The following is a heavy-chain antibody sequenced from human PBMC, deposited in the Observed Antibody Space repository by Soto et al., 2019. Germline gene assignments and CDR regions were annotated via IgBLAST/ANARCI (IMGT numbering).Heavy chain of an antibody. V-gene: IGHV4-34*01. D-gene: IGHD2-21*01. J-gene: IGHJ6*02. CDR2: INHSGST. CDR1: GGSFSGYY. Sequence: SETLSLTCAVYGGSFSGYYWSWIRQPPGKGLEWIGEINHSGSTNYNPSLKSRVTISVDTSKNQFSLKLSSVTAADTAVYYCARGRRGDYYYYYYGMDVWGQGTTVTVYS. CDR3: ARGRRGDYYYYYYGMDV.